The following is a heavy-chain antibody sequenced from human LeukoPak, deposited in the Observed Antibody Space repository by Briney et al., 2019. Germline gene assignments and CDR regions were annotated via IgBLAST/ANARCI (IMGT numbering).Heavy chain of an antibody. Sequence: SETLSLTCTVSGGSISSSSYYWGWIRQPPGKGLEWIGSIYYSGSTYYNPSLKSRVTISVDTSKNQFSLKLSSVTAADTAVYYCARGTNMVRGVTSAADFDYWGQGTLVTVSS. CDR1: GGSISSSSYY. CDR2: IYYSGST. D-gene: IGHD3-10*01. V-gene: IGHV4-39*07. J-gene: IGHJ4*02. CDR3: ARGTNMVRGVTSAADFDY.